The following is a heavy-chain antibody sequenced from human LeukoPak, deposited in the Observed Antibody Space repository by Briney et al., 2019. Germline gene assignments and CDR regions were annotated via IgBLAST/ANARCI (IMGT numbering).Heavy chain of an antibody. Sequence: SVKVSCKASGFTFTSSAVQWVRQARGQRLEWIGWIVVGSGNTNYAQKFQERVTITRDMSTSTAYMELSSLRSEDTAVYYCAATGGIAVAGTLASGDNYYFDYWGQGTLVTVSS. CDR2: IVVGSGNT. CDR1: GFTFTSSA. J-gene: IGHJ4*02. D-gene: IGHD6-19*01. V-gene: IGHV1-58*01. CDR3: AATGGIAVAGTLASGDNYYFDY.